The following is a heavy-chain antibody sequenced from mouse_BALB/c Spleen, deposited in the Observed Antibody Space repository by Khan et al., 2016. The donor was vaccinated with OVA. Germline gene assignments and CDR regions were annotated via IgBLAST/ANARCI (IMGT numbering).Heavy chain of an antibody. CDR1: GDSITSGY. J-gene: IGHJ3*01. CDR3: ARSTYRDAFAY. V-gene: IGHV3-8*02. D-gene: IGHD2-14*01. CDR2: MIFSGNT. Sequence: EVQLQESGPSLVKPSQTLSLTCSVTGDSITSGYWSWSRKFPGNKLEYMGYMIFSGNTYYNPSLKSRISITRHTSKNQYYLQLNSATPEDTATYHCARSTYRDAFAYWGQGTLVTVSA.